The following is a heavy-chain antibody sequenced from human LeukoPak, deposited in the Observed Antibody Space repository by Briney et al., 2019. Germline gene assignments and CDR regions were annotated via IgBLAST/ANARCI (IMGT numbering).Heavy chain of an antibody. CDR2: ISPYNGAT. J-gene: IGHJ1*01. CDR1: GYNFTNFG. V-gene: IGHV1-18*01. Sequence: ASVKVSCKASGYNFTNFGINWVRQVPGQGLEWMGWISPYNGATNYAQKLQGRVTMTTDTSTNTAYMELRSLTSDDTAVFFCARGPARDSTVFLHWGQGTLVTASS. CDR3: ARGPARDSTVFLH. D-gene: IGHD2/OR15-2a*01.